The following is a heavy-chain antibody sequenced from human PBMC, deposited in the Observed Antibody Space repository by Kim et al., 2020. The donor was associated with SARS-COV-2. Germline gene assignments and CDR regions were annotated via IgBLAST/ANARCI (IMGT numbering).Heavy chain of an antibody. J-gene: IGHJ4*02. CDR3: AKAPGIVGALDFDY. D-gene: IGHD1-26*01. Sequence: ADSVKGRFTISRDNSKNSLYLQMNSLRTEDTALYYCAKAPGIVGALDFDYWGQGTLVTVSS. V-gene: IGHV3-43*01.